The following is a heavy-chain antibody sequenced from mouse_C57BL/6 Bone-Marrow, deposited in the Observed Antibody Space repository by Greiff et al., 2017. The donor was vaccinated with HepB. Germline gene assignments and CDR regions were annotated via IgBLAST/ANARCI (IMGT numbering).Heavy chain of an antibody. CDR1: GYTFTDYN. Sequence: VQLQQSGPELVKPGASVKIPCKASGYTFTDYNMDWVKQSHGKSLEWIGDINPNNGGTIYNQKFKGKATLTVDKSSSTAYMELRSLTSEDTAVYYCARSGFTTVVAPYFDYWGQGTTLAVSS. D-gene: IGHD1-1*01. J-gene: IGHJ2*01. V-gene: IGHV1-18*01. CDR3: ARSGFTTVVAPYFDY. CDR2: INPNNGGT.